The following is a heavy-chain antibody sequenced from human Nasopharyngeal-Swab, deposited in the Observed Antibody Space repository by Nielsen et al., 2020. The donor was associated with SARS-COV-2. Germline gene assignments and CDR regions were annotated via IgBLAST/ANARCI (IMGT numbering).Heavy chain of an antibody. D-gene: IGHD2-21*02. CDR1: GGSISGDNW. CDR2: ISHTGRT. V-gene: IGHV4-4*02. J-gene: IGHJ4*02. Sequence: GSLRLSCAVSGGSISGDNWCCWVRPPPGEGLEWIAEISHTGRTTYNLSLRRRLTLSVDKSLNQFSLRLTSVTAADTAFYYCARERGGDGYRYFDYWGQGALVIVSS. CDR3: ARERGGDGYRYFDY.